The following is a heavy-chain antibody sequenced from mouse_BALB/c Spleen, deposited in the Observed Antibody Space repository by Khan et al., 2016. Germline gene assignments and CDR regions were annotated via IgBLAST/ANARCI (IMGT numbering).Heavy chain of an antibody. CDR3: ARVGITTVVAKGLDY. Sequence: VQLMQSGPELVKPGASVKVSCKASGYAFTSYNMYWVKQSHGKSLEWIGYIDPYNGGTSYSQKFKGKATLTVDKSSSTAYMHLNSLTSEDSADYYGARVGITTVVAKGLDYWGQGTTLTVSS. CDR1: GYAFTSYN. V-gene: IGHV1S135*01. J-gene: IGHJ2*01. CDR2: IDPYNGGT. D-gene: IGHD1-1*01.